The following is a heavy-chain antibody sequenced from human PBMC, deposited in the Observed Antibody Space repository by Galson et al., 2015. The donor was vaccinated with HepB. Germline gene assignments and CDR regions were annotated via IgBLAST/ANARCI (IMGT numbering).Heavy chain of an antibody. CDR1: GFTFSSYA. V-gene: IGHV3-30-3*01. Sequence: SLRLSCAASGFTFSSYAMHWVRQAPGKGLEWVAVISYDGSNKYYADSVKGRFTISRDNSKNTLYLQMNSLRAEDTAVYYCAREATVVTPVGYYYYMDVWGKGTTVTVSS. J-gene: IGHJ6*03. CDR2: ISYDGSNK. D-gene: IGHD4-23*01. CDR3: AREATVVTPVGYYYYMDV.